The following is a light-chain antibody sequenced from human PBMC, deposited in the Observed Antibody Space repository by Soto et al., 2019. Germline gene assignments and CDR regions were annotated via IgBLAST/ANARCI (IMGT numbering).Light chain of an antibody. CDR3: HQRQSWPRT. CDR1: QYVGTR. Sequence: EILLTQSPATLSSSPGETATLSCRASQYVGTRLAWYQHKPGQAPRILIYYTSNRDTGIPARFSGSGSGTDFTLTINRLAPEDFEIYYCHQRQSWPRTFGQGTKVDIK. V-gene: IGKV3-11*01. CDR2: YTS. J-gene: IGKJ1*01.